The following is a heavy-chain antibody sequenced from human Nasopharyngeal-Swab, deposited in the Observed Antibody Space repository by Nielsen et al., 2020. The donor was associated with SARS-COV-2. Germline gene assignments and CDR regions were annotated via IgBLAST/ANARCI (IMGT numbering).Heavy chain of an antibody. CDR1: GLSFSGYW. D-gene: IGHD3-3*01. V-gene: IGHV3-7*03. CDR2: IKNDGSEK. J-gene: IGHJ6*03. Sequence: GESLKISCAATGLSFSGYWMTWVRQAPGKGLEWVANIKNDGSEKYYGDSVKGRFIISRDNAKNSLFLQMSTLRAEDTAVYYCAKITADYDFWSHQYYYYMDVWGKGTTVTVSS. CDR3: AKITADYDFWSHQYYYYMDV.